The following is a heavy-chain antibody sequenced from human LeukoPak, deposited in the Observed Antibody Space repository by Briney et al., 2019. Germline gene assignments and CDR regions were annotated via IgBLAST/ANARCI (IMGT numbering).Heavy chain of an antibody. Sequence: ASVKVSCKVSGYTLTELSMHWVRQAPGKGLGWMGGFDPEDGETIYAQKFQGRATMTEDTSTDTAYKELSSLRSEDTAVYYCATSGYSDVYYYYGMDVWGQGTTVTVSS. D-gene: IGHD6-13*01. V-gene: IGHV1-24*01. CDR2: FDPEDGET. CDR1: GYTLTELS. J-gene: IGHJ6*02. CDR3: ATSGYSDVYYYYGMDV.